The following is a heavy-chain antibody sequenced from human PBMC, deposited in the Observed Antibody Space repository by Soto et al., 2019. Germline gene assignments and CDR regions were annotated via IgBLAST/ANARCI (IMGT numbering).Heavy chain of an antibody. Sequence: QVQLVESGGGVVQPGRSLRLSCAASGFTFSSYAMHWVRQAPGKGLEWVAVISYDGSNKYYADSVKGRFTISRDNSKNTLYLQMNSLRAEDTAVYYCARDRRAVTTSSYDYWGQGTLVTVSS. CDR1: GFTFSSYA. D-gene: IGHD4-17*01. J-gene: IGHJ4*02. CDR3: ARDRRAVTTSSYDY. CDR2: ISYDGSNK. V-gene: IGHV3-30-3*01.